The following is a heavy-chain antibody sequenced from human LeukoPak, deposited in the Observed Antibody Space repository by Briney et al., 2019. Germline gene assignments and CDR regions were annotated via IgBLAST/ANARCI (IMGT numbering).Heavy chain of an antibody. Sequence: PGGSLRLSCAASGFTFSSYAMSWVRQAPGKGLEWVSAISGSGGSTYYADSVKGRFTISRDNSKNTLYLQMNSLRAEDTAVYYCAPIVVVPSKSSLFDYWGQGTLVTVSS. V-gene: IGHV3-23*01. J-gene: IGHJ4*02. CDR3: APIVVVPSKSSLFDY. CDR1: GFTFSSYA. D-gene: IGHD2-2*01. CDR2: ISGSGGST.